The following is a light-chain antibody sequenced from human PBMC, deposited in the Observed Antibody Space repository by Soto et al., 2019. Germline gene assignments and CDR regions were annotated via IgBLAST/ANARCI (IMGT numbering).Light chain of an antibody. V-gene: IGKV1-5*03. J-gene: IGKJ1*01. CDR3: QQYYSFPWT. CDR2: KAS. Sequence: DTQMAQSPSTLSGSVGDRVTITCRASQTISSWLAWYQQKPGKAPKLLIYKASTLKSGVPSRFSGSGSVTDFTLTISCLQSEDFATYYCQQYYSFPWTFGQGTKVDI. CDR1: QTISSW.